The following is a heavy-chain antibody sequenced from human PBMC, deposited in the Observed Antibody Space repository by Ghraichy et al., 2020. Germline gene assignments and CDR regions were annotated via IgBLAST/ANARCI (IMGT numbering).Heavy chain of an antibody. CDR3: ARDMGPPPPGATIPVRHFDY. D-gene: IGHD1-26*01. J-gene: IGHJ4*02. Sequence: ASVKVSCKASGYTFTSYGISWVRQAPGQGLEWMGWISAYNGNTNYAQKLQGRVTMTTDTSTSTAYMELRSLRSDDTAVYYCARDMGPPPPGATIPVRHFDYWGQGTLVTVSS. CDR1: GYTFTSYG. CDR2: ISAYNGNT. V-gene: IGHV1-18*01.